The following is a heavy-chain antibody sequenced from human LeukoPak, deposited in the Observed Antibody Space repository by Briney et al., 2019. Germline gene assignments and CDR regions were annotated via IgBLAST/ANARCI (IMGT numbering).Heavy chain of an antibody. CDR1: GGSISGYY. D-gene: IGHD3-22*01. CDR3: ARHEAYYASSGFLHYFDY. V-gene: IGHV4-59*08. Sequence: PSETLSLTCTVSGGSISGYYWSWIRQPPGKGLEWIGYIYYSGSTKYSPSLKSRVTISIDTSKKQFSLKLSSLTAADTAVYYCARHEAYYASSGFLHYFDYWGQGSLVTVSS. CDR2: IYYSGST. J-gene: IGHJ4*02.